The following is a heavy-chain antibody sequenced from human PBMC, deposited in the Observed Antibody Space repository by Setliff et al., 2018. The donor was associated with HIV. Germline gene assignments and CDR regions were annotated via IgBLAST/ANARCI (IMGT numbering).Heavy chain of an antibody. D-gene: IGHD2-8*01. CDR1: GFTFSDYA. J-gene: IGHJ4*02. Sequence: GGSLRLSCAASGFTFSDYALHWVRQAPGKGLEWVAVLSYDVSNKYYADSVKGRFTISRDNAKNSLYLQMNSLRADDTAVYYCARVRPLGYCSTGACPPDYWGQGTLVTVSS. CDR2: LSYDVSNK. CDR3: ARVRPLGYCSTGACPPDY. V-gene: IGHV3-30*04.